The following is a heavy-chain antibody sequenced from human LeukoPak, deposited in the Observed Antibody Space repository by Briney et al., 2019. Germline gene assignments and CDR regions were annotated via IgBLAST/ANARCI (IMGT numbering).Heavy chain of an antibody. Sequence: GGCLRLSCAASGFTFSSCAMSWVRQAPGKGLEWVSAISGSDTRTYYADSLKGRFTISRDNSKNTLYLQMDSLTAEDTAIYYCAKEDSRGHWFDYWGQGTLVTVSS. CDR2: ISGSDTRT. D-gene: IGHD3-22*01. CDR3: AKEDSRGHWFDY. V-gene: IGHV3-23*01. CDR1: GFTFSSCA. J-gene: IGHJ4*02.